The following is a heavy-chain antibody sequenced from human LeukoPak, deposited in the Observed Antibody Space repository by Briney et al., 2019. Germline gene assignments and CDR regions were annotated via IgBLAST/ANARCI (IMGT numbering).Heavy chain of an antibody. CDR3: ARSGYSLTGIDY. CDR2: ISGSGGST. CDR1: GFTFSNYA. J-gene: IGHJ4*02. D-gene: IGHD5-18*01. Sequence: PGGSLRLSCAASGFTFSNYAMNWVRQAPGKGLEWVSTISGSGGSTYYADSVKGRFTISRDNSKNTLYLQMNSLRAEDTAVYYCARSGYSLTGIDYWGQGTLVTVSS. V-gene: IGHV3-23*01.